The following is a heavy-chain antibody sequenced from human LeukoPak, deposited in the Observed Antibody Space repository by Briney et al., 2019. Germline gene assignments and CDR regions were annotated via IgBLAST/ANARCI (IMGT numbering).Heavy chain of an antibody. J-gene: IGHJ3*02. Sequence: ASVKVSCKASGYTFTSYGISWVRQAPGQGLEWMGWFSAYNGNTNYAQKLQGRVTMTTDTSTSTAYMELRSLRSDDTAVYYCAREHGVWFSIAAPLDAFDIWGQGTMVTVSS. CDR2: FSAYNGNT. CDR3: AREHGVWFSIAAPLDAFDI. D-gene: IGHD6-6*01. CDR1: GYTFTSYG. V-gene: IGHV1-18*01.